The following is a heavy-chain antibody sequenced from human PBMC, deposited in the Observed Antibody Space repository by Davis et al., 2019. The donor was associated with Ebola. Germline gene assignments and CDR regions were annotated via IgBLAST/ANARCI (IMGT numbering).Heavy chain of an antibody. V-gene: IGHV2-26*01. CDR3: ARILPRHYDFWSGYYYYGMDV. J-gene: IGHJ6*02. Sequence: SGPTLVKPTETLTLTCTVSGFSLSNARMGVSWIRQPPGKALEWLAHIFSNDEKSYSTSLKSRLTISKDTSKSQVVLTMTNMDPVDTATYYCARILPRHYDFWSGYYYYGMDVWGQGTTVTVSS. CDR2: IFSNDEK. D-gene: IGHD3-3*01. CDR1: GFSLSNARMG.